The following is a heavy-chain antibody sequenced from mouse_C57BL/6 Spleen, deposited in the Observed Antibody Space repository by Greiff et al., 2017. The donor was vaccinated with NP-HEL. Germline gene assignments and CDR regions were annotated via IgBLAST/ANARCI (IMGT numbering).Heavy chain of an antibody. CDR1: GYTFTDYY. CDR3: ARSEYPYFDY. CDR2: IYPGSGNT. Sequence: VQLQQSGAELVRPGASVKLSCKASGYTFTDYYINWVKQRPGQGLEWIARIYPGSGNTYYNEKFKGKATLTAEKSSSTAYMQLSSLTSEDSAVYFCARSEYPYFDYWGQGTTLTVSS. J-gene: IGHJ2*01. D-gene: IGHD5-1*01. V-gene: IGHV1-76*01.